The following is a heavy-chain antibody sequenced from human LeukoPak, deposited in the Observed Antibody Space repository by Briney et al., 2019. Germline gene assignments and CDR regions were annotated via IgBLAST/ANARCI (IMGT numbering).Heavy chain of an antibody. CDR3: ASNPPNTGDFYY. V-gene: IGHV1-8*02. D-gene: IGHD1-1*01. CDR2: MSPNSGDT. Sequence: ASVKVSCKASGYIFTTFYIHWVRQAPGQGLEWMGWMSPNSGDTGYAQKFQGRVSMTRDIFKSTAYMELSSLRSEDTAIYYCASNPPNTGDFYYWGLGTLVTVSS. J-gene: IGHJ4*02. CDR1: GYIFTTFY.